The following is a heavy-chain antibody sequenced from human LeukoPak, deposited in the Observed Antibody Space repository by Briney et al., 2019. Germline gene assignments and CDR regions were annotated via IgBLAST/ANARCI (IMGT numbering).Heavy chain of an antibody. CDR3: ARVIWPLVGVDAFDI. J-gene: IGHJ3*02. CDR1: GFTFSSYS. Sequence: GGSLRLSCAASGFTFSSYSMNWVRQAPGKGLEWVSSISSSSSYIYYADSVKGRFTISRDNAKNSLYLQMNSLRDEDTAVYYCARVIWPLVGVDAFDIWGQGTMVTVSS. D-gene: IGHD3-10*01. V-gene: IGHV3-21*01. CDR2: ISSSSSYI.